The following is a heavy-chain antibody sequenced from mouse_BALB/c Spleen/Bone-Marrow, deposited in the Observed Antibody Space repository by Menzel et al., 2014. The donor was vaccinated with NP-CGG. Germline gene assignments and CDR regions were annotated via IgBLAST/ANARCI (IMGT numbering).Heavy chain of an antibody. CDR1: GFNIKDTY. CDR2: IDPANGNT. Sequence: EVKLVESGAELVKPGASVKLSCTASGFNIKDTYMHWAKQRPEQGLEWIGRIDPANGNTKYDPKFQGKATITADTSSNTAYLQLSSLTSEDTAVYYCAYGSSYDCFDYWGQGTTLTVSS. V-gene: IGHV14-3*02. CDR3: AYGSSYDCFDY. J-gene: IGHJ2*01. D-gene: IGHD1-1*01.